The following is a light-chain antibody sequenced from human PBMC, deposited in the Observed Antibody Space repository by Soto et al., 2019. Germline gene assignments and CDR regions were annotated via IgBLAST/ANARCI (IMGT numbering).Light chain of an antibody. J-gene: IGLJ1*01. CDR1: TSDVGGYNL. CDR2: EGT. Sequence: CVLTPPAPVSGSAGQSITIYCSGTTSDVGGYNLVSWYQQHTAKAPKLLIYEGTQRPSGVSSRFSGSKSGNTASLTISGLQAEDEADYYCCSYASSSSYVFGTGTKV. V-gene: IGLV2-23*01. CDR3: CSYASSSSYV.